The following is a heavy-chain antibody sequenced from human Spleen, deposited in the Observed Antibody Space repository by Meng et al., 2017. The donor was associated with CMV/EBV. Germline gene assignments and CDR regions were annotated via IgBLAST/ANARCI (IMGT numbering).Heavy chain of an antibody. V-gene: IGHV3-21*06. CDR1: GFTFSGST. J-gene: IGHJ4*02. CDR2: ISSTGTYI. Sequence: GESLKISCAASGFTFSGSTMHWVRQAPGKGLEWVSSISSTGTYIYYADSLKGRFTISRDNAKNSVYLELNSLRVEDTAIYYCARGFADGIYWGQGTLVTVSS. CDR3: ARGFADGIY. D-gene: IGHD3-10*01.